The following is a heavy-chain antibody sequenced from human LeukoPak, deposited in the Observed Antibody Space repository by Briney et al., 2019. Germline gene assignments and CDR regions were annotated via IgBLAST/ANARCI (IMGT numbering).Heavy chain of an antibody. CDR1: GGSISSYY. V-gene: IGHV4-59*01. CDR3: ARPSWRSTENLRWRYFDL. Sequence: SETLSLTCTVSGGSISSYYWSWIRQPPGKGLEWIGYIYYSGSTNYNPSLKSRVTISVDTSKNQFSLRLSSVTAADTAVYYCARPSWRSTENLRWRYFDLWGRGTLVTVSS. D-gene: IGHD4-23*01. CDR2: IYYSGST. J-gene: IGHJ2*01.